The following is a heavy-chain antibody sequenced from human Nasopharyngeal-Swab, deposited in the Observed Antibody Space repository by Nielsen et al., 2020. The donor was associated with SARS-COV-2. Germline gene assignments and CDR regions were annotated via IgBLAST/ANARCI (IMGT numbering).Heavy chain of an antibody. V-gene: IGHV3-23*01. J-gene: IGHJ6*02. Sequence: GGSLRLSCSASGFIFKNYAMNWVRHAPGRGLEWFSAISGADDSTKYADSVKGRFTISRDNSKNTLDLQMNSLRAEDTAMYYCAKDRDSGDDSGEYYHYYGMDVWGQGTSVTVS. CDR3: AKDRDSGDDSGEYYHYYGMDV. D-gene: IGHD5-12*01. CDR2: ISGADDST. CDR1: GFIFKNYA.